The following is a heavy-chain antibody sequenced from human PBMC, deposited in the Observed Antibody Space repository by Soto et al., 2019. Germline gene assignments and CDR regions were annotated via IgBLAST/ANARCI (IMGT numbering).Heavy chain of an antibody. CDR1: GYTFTNFG. V-gene: IGHV1-18*01. D-gene: IGHD2-21*02. Sequence: QVQLVQSGAEVKKPGASVKVSCKASGYTFTNFGISWVRQAPGQGLARMGWVSAYNGNTNYAQKFQGRVTMTTDSSSSSADMDVRSLKFDVTAVYYCARGVTPIDYWGQGTQVTVSS. CDR3: ARGVTPIDY. CDR2: VSAYNGNT. J-gene: IGHJ4*02.